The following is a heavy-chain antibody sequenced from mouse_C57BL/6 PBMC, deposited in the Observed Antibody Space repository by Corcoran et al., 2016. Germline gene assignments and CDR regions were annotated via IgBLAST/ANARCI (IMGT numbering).Heavy chain of an antibody. D-gene: IGHD1-1*01. CDR2: IYPGSGNT. CDR3: ARSITTVVATNYYAMDY. J-gene: IGHJ4*01. V-gene: IGHV1-76*01. Sequence: QAQLKQSGAELVRPGASVKLSCKASGYTFTDYYINWVKQRPGQGLEWIARIYPGSGNTYYNEKFKGKATLTAEKSSSTAYMQLSSLTSEDSAVYFCARSITTVVATNYYAMDYWGQGTSVTVSS. CDR1: GYTFTDYY.